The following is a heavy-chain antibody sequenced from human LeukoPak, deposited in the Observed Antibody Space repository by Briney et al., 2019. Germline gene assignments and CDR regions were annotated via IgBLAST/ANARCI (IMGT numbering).Heavy chain of an antibody. V-gene: IGHV1-2*06. CDR3: ARVMITFGGVIVPPAFDI. CDR1: GYTFTGYY. J-gene: IGHJ3*02. Sequence: ASVKVSCKASGYTFTGYYMHWVRQAPGQGLEWMGRINPNSGGTNYAQKFQGRVTMTRDTSISTAYMELSRLRSDDTAVYYCARVMITFGGVIVPPAFDIWGQGTMVTVSS. D-gene: IGHD3-16*02. CDR2: INPNSGGT.